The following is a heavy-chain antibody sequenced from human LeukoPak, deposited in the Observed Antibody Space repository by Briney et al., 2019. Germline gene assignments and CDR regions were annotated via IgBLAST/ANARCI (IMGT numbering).Heavy chain of an antibody. CDR1: GFTFSDYY. CDR3: ARGRGKRLLRSNDYFDY. D-gene: IGHD2-15*01. V-gene: IGHV4-34*01. CDR2: INHSGST. J-gene: IGHJ4*02. Sequence: GSLRLSCAASGFTFSDYYMSWIRQPQGKGLEWIGEINHSGSTNYNPSLKSRVTISVDTSKNQFSLKLSSVTAADTAVYYCARGRGKRLLRSNDYFDYWGQGTLVTVSS.